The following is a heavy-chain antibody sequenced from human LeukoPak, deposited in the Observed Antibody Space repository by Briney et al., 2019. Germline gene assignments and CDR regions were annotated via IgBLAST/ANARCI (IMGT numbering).Heavy chain of an antibody. CDR1: GFTFSSYS. CDR3: ARDGWPGSSYYRPFDY. D-gene: IGHD6-13*01. J-gene: IGHJ4*02. CDR2: ISSGSGYI. Sequence: GGSLRLSCAASGFTFSSYSINWVRQAPGKGLEWVSSISSGSGYIYYADSVKGRFTISRDDAKSSLYLQMNSLRADDTAAYYCARDGWPGSSYYRPFDYWGQGTLVTVSS. V-gene: IGHV3-21*01.